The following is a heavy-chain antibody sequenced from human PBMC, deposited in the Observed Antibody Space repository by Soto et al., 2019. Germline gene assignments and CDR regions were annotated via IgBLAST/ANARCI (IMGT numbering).Heavy chain of an antibody. D-gene: IGHD6-6*01. J-gene: IGHJ6*02. Sequence: PSETLSLTCTVSGGSISSYYWSWIRQPPGKGLERIGYIYYSGSTNYNPSLKSRVTISVDTSKNQFCLKLSSVTAADTAVYYCARDGGSSPAGYYYYYGMDVWGQGTTVTVSS. CDR2: IYYSGST. V-gene: IGHV4-59*01. CDR3: ARDGGSSPAGYYYYYGMDV. CDR1: GGSISSYY.